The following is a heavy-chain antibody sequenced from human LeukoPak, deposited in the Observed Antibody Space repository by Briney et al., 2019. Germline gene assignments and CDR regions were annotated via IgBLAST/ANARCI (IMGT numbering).Heavy chain of an antibody. CDR3: ARYSGSYYSKYYYYYMDV. V-gene: IGHV4-34*01. J-gene: IGHJ6*03. CDR1: GGSFSGYY. CDR2: INHSGST. Sequence: SETLSLTCAVYGGSFSGYYWSWIRQPPGKGLEWIGEINHSGSTNYNPSLKSRVTISVDKSKNQFSLKLSSVTAADTAVYYCARYSGSYYSKYYYYYMDVWGKGTTVTVSS. D-gene: IGHD1-26*01.